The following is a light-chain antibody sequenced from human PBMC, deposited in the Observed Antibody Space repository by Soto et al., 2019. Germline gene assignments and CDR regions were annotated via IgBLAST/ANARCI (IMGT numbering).Light chain of an antibody. CDR2: AAS. V-gene: IGKV1-9*01. Sequence: DIQLTQSPSFLSPSIGESVTITCRASQVISTSLAWYQVKPGKAPKLLIYAASTLESGVPSRFSATVSGTEFSLTITSLQPEDFAVYYCQQYGSSPKWTFGQGTKVDIK. CDR1: QVISTS. J-gene: IGKJ1*01. CDR3: QQYGSSPKWT.